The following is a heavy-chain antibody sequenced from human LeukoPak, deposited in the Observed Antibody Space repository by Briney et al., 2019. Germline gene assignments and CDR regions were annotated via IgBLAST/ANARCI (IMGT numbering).Heavy chain of an antibody. Sequence: GGSLRLSCAASGFTFSSYGMHWVRQAPGKGLEWVAVIWYDGSNKYYADSVKGRFTISRDNSRNTLYLQMNSLRAEDTAVYYCAGDHPIAAPNPINWFDPWGQGTLVTVSS. V-gene: IGHV3-33*01. J-gene: IGHJ5*02. CDR1: GFTFSSYG. CDR2: IWYDGSNK. CDR3: AGDHPIAAPNPINWFDP. D-gene: IGHD6-13*01.